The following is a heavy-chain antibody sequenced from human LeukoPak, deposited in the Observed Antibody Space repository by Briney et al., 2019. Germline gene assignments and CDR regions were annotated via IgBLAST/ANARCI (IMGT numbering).Heavy chain of an antibody. Sequence: PGGSLRLSCAASEFTFSTYAMHWVRQAPGKGLEWVAVISYDGSNKYYADSVKGRFTISRDNSKNTLYLQMNCLRAEDTAVYYCARTHRPVDYWGQGTLVTVSS. CDR1: EFTFSTYA. V-gene: IGHV3-30*04. CDR3: ARTHRPVDY. CDR2: ISYDGSNK. J-gene: IGHJ4*02.